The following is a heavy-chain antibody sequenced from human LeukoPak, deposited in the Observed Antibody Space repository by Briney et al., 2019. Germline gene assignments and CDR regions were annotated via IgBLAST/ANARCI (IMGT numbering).Heavy chain of an antibody. V-gene: IGHV3-7*01. Sequence: GGSLRISCAASGFTFSSYWMSWVRQAPGKGLEWVANIKQDGSEKYYVDSVKGRFTISRDNAKNSLYLQMNSLRAEDTAVYYCASIPSRSYYYYYGMDVWGQGTTVTVSS. CDR3: ASIPSRSYYYYYGMDV. J-gene: IGHJ6*02. CDR1: GFTFSSYW. CDR2: IKQDGSEK.